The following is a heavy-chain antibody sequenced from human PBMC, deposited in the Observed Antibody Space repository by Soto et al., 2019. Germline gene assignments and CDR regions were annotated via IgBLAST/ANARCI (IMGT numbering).Heavy chain of an antibody. D-gene: IGHD2-2*02. CDR3: ARTVVVPAAIDYYYGMDV. CDR1: GYSFTSYW. J-gene: IGHJ6*02. V-gene: IGHV5-10-1*01. Sequence: SGESLKISCKGSGYSFTSYWISWVRQMPGKGLEWMGRIDPSDSYTNYSPSFQGHVTISADKSISTAYLQWSSLKASDTAMYYCARTVVVPAAIDYYYGMDVWGQGTTVTVSS. CDR2: IDPSDSYT.